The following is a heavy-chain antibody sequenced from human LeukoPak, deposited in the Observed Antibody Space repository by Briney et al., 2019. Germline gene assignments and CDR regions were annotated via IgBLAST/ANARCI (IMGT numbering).Heavy chain of an antibody. V-gene: IGHV3-66*01. J-gene: IGHJ5*02. D-gene: IGHD3/OR15-3a*01. CDR1: GFTVSTNY. CDR2: TYSGGST. Sequence: GGSLRLSCAASGFTVSTNYMSWVRQAPGKGLEWVAVTYSGGSTYYADSVKGRFTISRDNSKNTLYLQMNSLRAEDTAVYYCARDRTLDPWGQGTLVTVSS. CDR3: ARDRTLDP.